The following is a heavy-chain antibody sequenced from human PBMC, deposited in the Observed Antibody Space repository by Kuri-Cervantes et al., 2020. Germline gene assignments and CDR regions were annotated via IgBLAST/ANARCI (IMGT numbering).Heavy chain of an antibody. CDR3: AKKRGRYYYYGMDV. J-gene: IGHJ6*02. CDR1: GFTFSSYA. Sequence: GGSLRLSCAASGFTFSSYAMSWVRQAPGKGLEWVSAISGSGGSTYYADSVKGRFTISRDNSKNTRYLQMNSRRAEDTAVYYCAKKRGRYYYYGMDVWGQGTTVTVSS. CDR2: ISGSGGST. V-gene: IGHV3-23*01. D-gene: IGHD2-15*01.